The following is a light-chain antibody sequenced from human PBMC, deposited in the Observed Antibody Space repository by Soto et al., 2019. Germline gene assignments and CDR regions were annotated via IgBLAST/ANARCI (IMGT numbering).Light chain of an antibody. V-gene: IGLV1-44*01. Sequence: VLTQPPSASGTPGQRVTISCSGSSSNIGSNTVNWYQQLPGTAPKLLIYSNNQRPSGVPDRFSGSKSGTSASLAISGLQSEDEADYYCAAWDDSLNGYVLGTGTKVT. CDR3: AAWDDSLNGYV. CDR1: SSNIGSNT. CDR2: SNN. J-gene: IGLJ1*01.